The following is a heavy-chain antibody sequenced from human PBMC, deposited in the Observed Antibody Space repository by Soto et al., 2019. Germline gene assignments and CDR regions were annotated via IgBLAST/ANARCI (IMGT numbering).Heavy chain of an antibody. J-gene: IGHJ4*02. V-gene: IGHV3-21*01. CDR3: ARSFHYDSSGYNDY. Sequence: XVSLRLSCVVSGFTFSSYTMNWVRQAPGKGLEWVSLISSSSGYIYYADSVKGRFTISRDNAKNSVYLHMNSLRGDDSALCFCARSFHYDSSGYNDYWGRGTLVTVSS. CDR1: GFTFSSYT. D-gene: IGHD3-22*01. CDR2: ISSSSGYI.